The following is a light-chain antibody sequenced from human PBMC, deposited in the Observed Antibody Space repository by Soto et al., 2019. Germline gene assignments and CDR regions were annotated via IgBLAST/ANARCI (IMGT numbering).Light chain of an antibody. CDR1: QSVGNF. CDR2: NAS. Sequence: EIVLAQSPATLSLSPGERATLSCRASQSVGNFLAWYQHRPGQAPRLLILNASTRATGIPPRFSGSGSGTYFTPTTSSLDLEVFRVYYCQQRRTAPLLFGGGTKGEIK. CDR3: QQRRTAPLL. J-gene: IGKJ4*01. V-gene: IGKV3-11*01.